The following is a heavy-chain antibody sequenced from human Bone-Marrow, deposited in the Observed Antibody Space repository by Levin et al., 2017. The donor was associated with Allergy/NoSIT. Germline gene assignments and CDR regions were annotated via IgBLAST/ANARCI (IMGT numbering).Heavy chain of an antibody. D-gene: IGHD2-21*02. V-gene: IGHV6-1*01. J-gene: IGHJ6*02. Sequence: QSQTLSLTCAISGDSVSSNSAAWNWIRQSPSRGLEWLGRTYYRSKWYNDYAVSVKSRITINPDTSKNQFSLQLNSVTPEDTAVYYCARRSGYDHLIIVVVTALETYYYYYGMDVWGQGTTVTVSS. CDR3: ARRSGYDHLIIVVVTALETYYYYYGMDV. CDR2: TYYRSKWYN. CDR1: GDSVSSNSAA.